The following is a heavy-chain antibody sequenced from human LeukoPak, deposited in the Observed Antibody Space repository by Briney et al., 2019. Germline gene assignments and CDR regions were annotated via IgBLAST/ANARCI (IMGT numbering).Heavy chain of an antibody. V-gene: IGHV3-33*01. CDR3: TRNDYGDYGPQV. CDR2: MWFDGSKQ. CDR1: GFTFSSYG. J-gene: IGHJ4*03. Sequence: AGGSLRLSCAASGFTFSSYGMHWVRQAPAKGLEWVAVMWFDGSKQFYADSVKGRFTISRDTSKNTLYLQMNSLRVEDTAVYFCTRNDYGDYGPQVWGQGTLVTVSS. D-gene: IGHD4-17*01.